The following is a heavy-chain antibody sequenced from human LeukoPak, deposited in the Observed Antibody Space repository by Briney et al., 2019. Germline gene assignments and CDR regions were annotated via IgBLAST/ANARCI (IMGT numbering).Heavy chain of an antibody. J-gene: IGHJ4*02. CDR2: IYYSGST. Sequence: SETLSLTCTVSGGSISSGGYCWSWIRQHPGKGLEWIGYIYYSGSTYYNPSLKSRVTISVDTSKNQFSLKLSSVTAADTAVYYCARVGYSYGYYFDYWGQGTLVTVSS. V-gene: IGHV4-31*03. CDR1: GGSISSGGYC. D-gene: IGHD5-18*01. CDR3: ARVGYSYGYYFDY.